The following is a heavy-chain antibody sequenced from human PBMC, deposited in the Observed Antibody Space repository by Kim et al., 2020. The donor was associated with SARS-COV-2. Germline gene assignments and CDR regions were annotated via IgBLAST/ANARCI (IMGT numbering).Heavy chain of an antibody. Sequence: RFTISRDNAKNSLYLQMNSLRAEDTAVYYCARDFGTYYDIWTGYHLGGMDVWGQGTTVTVSS. V-gene: IGHV3-11*06. CDR3: ARDFGTYYDIWTGYHLGGMDV. D-gene: IGHD3-9*01. J-gene: IGHJ6*02.